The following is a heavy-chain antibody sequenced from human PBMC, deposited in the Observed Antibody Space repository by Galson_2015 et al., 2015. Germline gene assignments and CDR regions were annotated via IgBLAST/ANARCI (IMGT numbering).Heavy chain of an antibody. D-gene: IGHD3-10*01. J-gene: IGHJ3*02. CDR3: ARRPRGDDELGSFDI. CDR2: ISDSGNT. Sequence: IGEISDSGNTYYKPSLKSRVTISVDTSKNQFSLKLVSVTPADTGVYYCARRPRGDDELGSFDIWGEGTMVTVSS. V-gene: IGHV4-34*13.